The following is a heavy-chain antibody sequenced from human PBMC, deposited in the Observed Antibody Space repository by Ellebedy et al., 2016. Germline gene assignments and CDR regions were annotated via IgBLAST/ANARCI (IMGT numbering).Heavy chain of an antibody. CDR2: IIPIFGTA. J-gene: IGHJ4*02. D-gene: IGHD1-1*01. CDR3: ARSPGGTGTATLDY. V-gene: IGHV1-69*13. Sequence: SVKVSXXASGGTFSSYAISWVRQAPGHGLEWMGGIIPIFGTANYAQKFQGRVTITADESTSTAYMELSSLRSEDTAVYYCARSPGGTGTATLDYWGQGTLVTVSS. CDR1: GGTFSSYA.